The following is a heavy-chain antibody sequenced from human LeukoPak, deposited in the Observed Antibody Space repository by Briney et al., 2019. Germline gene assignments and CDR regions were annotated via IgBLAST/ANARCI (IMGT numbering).Heavy chain of an antibody. CDR2: INHSGST. D-gene: IGHD3-9*01. CDR3: ASQVWLSPYFDY. Sequence: SETLSLTCAVYVGSFCGYYWSWIRQPPGKGLEWIGEINHSGSTNYTPSLKSRVTISVDTSKNQFSLNLSSVTAADTAVYYCASQVWLSPYFDYWGQGTLVTVSS. CDR1: VGSFCGYY. J-gene: IGHJ4*02. V-gene: IGHV4-34*01.